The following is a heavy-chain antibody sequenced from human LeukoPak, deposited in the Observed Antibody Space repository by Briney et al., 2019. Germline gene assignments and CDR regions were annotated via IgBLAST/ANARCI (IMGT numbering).Heavy chain of an antibody. D-gene: IGHD3-22*01. CDR2: IYTSGST. J-gene: IGHJ4*02. V-gene: IGHV4-4*07. CDR3: ARDRYYYDSSGYLFDY. CDR1: GGSISSYY. Sequence: SETLSLTWTVSGGSISSYYCSWIRQPAGKGLEWIGRIYTSGSTNYNPSLKSRVTMSVDTSKNQFSLKLSSVTAADTAVYYCARDRYYYDSSGYLFDYWGQGTLVTVSS.